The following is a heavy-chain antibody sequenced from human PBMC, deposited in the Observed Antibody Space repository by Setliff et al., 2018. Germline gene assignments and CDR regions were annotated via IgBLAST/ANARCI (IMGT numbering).Heavy chain of an antibody. CDR1: GYTFTTYA. J-gene: IGHJ6*03. Sequence: ASVKVSCKASGYTFTTYAISWMRQAPGQGLEWMGWINTNTGNINYIQKFQGRVTMTRDTSISTAYMELRRLKSDDTAVYYCARGEHIVSGDFYHYIDVWGKGTTVTVSS. D-gene: IGHD2-15*01. CDR2: INTNTGNI. CDR3: ARGEHIVSGDFYHYIDV. V-gene: IGHV1-2*02.